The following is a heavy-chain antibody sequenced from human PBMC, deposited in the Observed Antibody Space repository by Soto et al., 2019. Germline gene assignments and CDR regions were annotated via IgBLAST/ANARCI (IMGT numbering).Heavy chain of an antibody. CDR2: IYYSGST. Sequence: SETLSLTCTVSGGSISSYYWSWIRQPPGKGLEWIGYIYYSGSTNYNPSLKSRVTISVDTSKNQFSLKLSSVTAADTAVYYCARHPTTISRRWWIFDPWGQGTLVTVSS. CDR3: ARHPTTISRRWWIFDP. V-gene: IGHV4-59*08. J-gene: IGHJ5*02. CDR1: GGSISSYY. D-gene: IGHD3-3*01.